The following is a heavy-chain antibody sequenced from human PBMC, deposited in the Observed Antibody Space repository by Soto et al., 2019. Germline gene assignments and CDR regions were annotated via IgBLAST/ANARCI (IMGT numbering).Heavy chain of an antibody. Sequence: SVKVSCKASGGTFSSYAISWVRQAPGQGLEWMGGIIPIFGTANYAQKFQGRVTITADESTSTAYMELSSLRSEDTAVYYCAREWRYCSSTSCYRVYYFDYWGQGTLVTVSS. CDR1: GGTFSSYA. V-gene: IGHV1-69*13. CDR2: IIPIFGTA. J-gene: IGHJ4*02. D-gene: IGHD2-2*02. CDR3: AREWRYCSSTSCYRVYYFDY.